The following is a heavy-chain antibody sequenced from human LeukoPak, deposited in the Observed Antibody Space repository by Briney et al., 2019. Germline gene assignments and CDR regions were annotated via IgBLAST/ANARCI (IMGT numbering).Heavy chain of an antibody. J-gene: IGHJ4*02. V-gene: IGHV3-23*01. CDR3: AIGYSSGWYVGYFDY. CDR1: GFTFSSYA. Sequence: GGSLRLSCAASGFTFSSYAMSWVRQAPGKGLEWVSAISGSGGSTYYADSVKGRFTISRDNSKNTLYLQMNSLRAEDTVVYYCAIGYSSGWYVGYFDYWGQGTLVTVSS. D-gene: IGHD6-19*01. CDR2: ISGSGGST.